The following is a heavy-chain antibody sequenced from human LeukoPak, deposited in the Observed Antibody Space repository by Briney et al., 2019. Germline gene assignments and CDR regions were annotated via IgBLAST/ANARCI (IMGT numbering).Heavy chain of an antibody. Sequence: PGGSLRLSCAASGFTFSSYAMSWVRQAPGKGLEWVSAISGSGGRTYYADSVKGRFTISRDNSKNTLYLQMNSLRAEDTAVYYCAKSYTLLRRKTYYYDSSGYYYFDYWGQGTLVTVSS. CDR2: ISGSGGRT. D-gene: IGHD3-22*01. CDR3: AKSYTLLRRKTYYYDSSGYYYFDY. V-gene: IGHV3-23*01. CDR1: GFTFSSYA. J-gene: IGHJ4*02.